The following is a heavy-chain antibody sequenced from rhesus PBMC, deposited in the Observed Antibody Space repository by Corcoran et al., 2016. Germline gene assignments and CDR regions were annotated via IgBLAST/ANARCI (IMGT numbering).Heavy chain of an antibody. Sequence: QVQLQESGPGLVKPSETLSLICVVSGDSLSDNYWHWIRQAPGKGLAWIGYFGGSSGNTYYNPSLKSRVTISTDTSKNQFSLELSSVTAADTAVYYCARSGVTATVYWGQGVLVTVSS. CDR2: FGGSSGNT. CDR1: GDSLSDNY. CDR3: ARSGVTATVY. D-gene: IGHD3-34*01. V-gene: IGHV4-165*02. J-gene: IGHJ4*01.